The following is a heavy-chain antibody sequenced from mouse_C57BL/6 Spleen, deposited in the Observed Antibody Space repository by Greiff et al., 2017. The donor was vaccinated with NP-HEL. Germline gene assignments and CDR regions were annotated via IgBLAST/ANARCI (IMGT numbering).Heavy chain of an antibody. CDR2: IDPSDSYT. CDR1: GYTFTSYW. Sequence: VQLQQPGAELVKPGASVKLSRKASGYTFTSYWMQWVKQRPGQGLEWIGEIDPSDSYTNYNQKFKGKATLTVDTSSRTAYMQLSSLTSEDSAVYYCARYDYWGQGTTLTVSS. CDR3: ARYDY. J-gene: IGHJ2*01. V-gene: IGHV1-50*01.